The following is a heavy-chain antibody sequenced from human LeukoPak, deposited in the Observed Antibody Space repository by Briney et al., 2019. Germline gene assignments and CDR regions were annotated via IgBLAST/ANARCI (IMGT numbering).Heavy chain of an antibody. V-gene: IGHV1-2*02. CDR1: GYTFTDYY. CDR2: INPNSGGT. D-gene: IGHD5-24*01. J-gene: IGHJ4*02. CDR3: ARIGYTHYFDY. Sequence: ASVKVSCKASGYTFTDYYLHWVRQAPGQGLEWMGWINPNSGGTNYAQTFQGRVTMTRATSITTAYLELSRLRSDDTAVYYCARIGYTHYFDYWGQGTLVTVSS.